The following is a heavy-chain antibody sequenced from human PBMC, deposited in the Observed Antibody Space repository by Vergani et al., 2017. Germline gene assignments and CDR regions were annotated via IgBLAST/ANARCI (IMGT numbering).Heavy chain of an antibody. CDR2: ISYDGSNK. V-gene: IGHV3-30-3*01. Sequence: QVQLVESGGGVVQPGRSLRLYCAASGFTFSSYAMHWVRQAPGKGLEWVAVISYDGSNKYYADSVKGRFTISRDNSKNTLYLQMNSLRAEDTAVYYCARDCSSTSCLDYWGQGTLVTVSS. CDR1: GFTFSSYA. D-gene: IGHD2-2*01. J-gene: IGHJ4*02. CDR3: ARDCSSTSCLDY.